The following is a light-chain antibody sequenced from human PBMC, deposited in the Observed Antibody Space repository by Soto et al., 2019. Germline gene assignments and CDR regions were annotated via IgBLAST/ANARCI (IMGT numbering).Light chain of an antibody. CDR2: AAS. J-gene: IGKJ3*01. CDR3: QQLNTYPLFT. CDR1: QDISRY. Sequence: DIQLTQSPSFLSASVGDRVTITCRASQDISRYLAWYQQKAGKAPKLLIYAASTLQKGVPSRFSGSGSGTEFTLTISILQPDDFATYDCQQLNTYPLFTFGPGTEVDI. V-gene: IGKV1-9*01.